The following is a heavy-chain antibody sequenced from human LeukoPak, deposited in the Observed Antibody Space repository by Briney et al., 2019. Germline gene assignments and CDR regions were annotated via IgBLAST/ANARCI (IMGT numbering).Heavy chain of an antibody. D-gene: IGHD2-2*01. CDR3: AKGPLRGTAAAIDY. J-gene: IGHJ4*02. V-gene: IGHV3-30*18. Sequence: GGSLRLSCAASGFTFNNYGMHWVRQAPGKGLEWVAVISYDGRNKHYPDSVKGRFTISRDISTDTLWLQMDSLRTEDTAVYYCAKGPLRGTAAAIDYWGQGTLVTVSS. CDR2: ISYDGRNK. CDR1: GFTFNNYG.